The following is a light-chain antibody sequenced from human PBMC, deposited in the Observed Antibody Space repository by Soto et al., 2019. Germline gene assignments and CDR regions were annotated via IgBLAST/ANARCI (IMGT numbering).Light chain of an antibody. CDR1: QSISSY. CDR2: AAS. Sequence: DIQMTQSPCSLSASVGDRVTITCRASQSISSYLNWYQQKPGKAPKLLIYAASSLQSGVPSRFSSSGSGTDFTLTISSLQPEDFATYYCQQSYSTPYTFGQGTKLEIK. V-gene: IGKV1-39*01. J-gene: IGKJ2*01. CDR3: QQSYSTPYT.